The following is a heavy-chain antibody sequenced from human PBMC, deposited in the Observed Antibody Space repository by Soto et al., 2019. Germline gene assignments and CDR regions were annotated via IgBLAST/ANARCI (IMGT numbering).Heavy chain of an antibody. Sequence: QLHLVQSGAEVKKPGSSLKVSCKASGGTFSNSGISWVRQAPGQGLAWMGGIIPIFDTTNYAQKLQGRITIIADESTNTLYMELRNLRDADTGVYYCARAPILVSVTLHANSLDSWGQGTLVTVSS. J-gene: IGHJ4*02. CDR3: ARAPILVSVTLHANSLDS. CDR1: GGTFSNSG. V-gene: IGHV1-69*01. D-gene: IGHD2-21*02. CDR2: IIPIFDTT.